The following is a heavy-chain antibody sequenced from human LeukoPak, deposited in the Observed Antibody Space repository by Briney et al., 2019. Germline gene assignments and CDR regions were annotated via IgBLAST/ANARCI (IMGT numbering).Heavy chain of an antibody. CDR2: ISYDGSNK. V-gene: IGHV3-30*18. D-gene: IGHD1-26*01. Sequence: GGSLRLSCAASGFTFSSYGMHWVRQAPGKGLEWVAVISYDGSNKYYADPVKGRFTISRDNSKNTLYLQMNSLRAEDTAVYYCAKGDSGSIGVPFDYWGQETLVTVSP. CDR1: GFTFSSYG. J-gene: IGHJ4*02. CDR3: AKGDSGSIGVPFDY.